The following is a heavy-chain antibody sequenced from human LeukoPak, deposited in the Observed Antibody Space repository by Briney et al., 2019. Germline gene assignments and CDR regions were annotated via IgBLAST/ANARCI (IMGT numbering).Heavy chain of an antibody. D-gene: IGHD5-12*01. V-gene: IGHV4-34*01. Sequence: GSLRLSCAASGFTFSNAWMSWVRQAPGKGLEWVGEINHSGSTNYNPSLKSRVTISVDTSKNQFSLKLSSVTAADTAVYYCARGSGWWLRAFDYWGQGTLVTVSS. CDR1: GFTFSNAW. CDR3: ARGSGWWLRAFDY. CDR2: INHSGST. J-gene: IGHJ4*02.